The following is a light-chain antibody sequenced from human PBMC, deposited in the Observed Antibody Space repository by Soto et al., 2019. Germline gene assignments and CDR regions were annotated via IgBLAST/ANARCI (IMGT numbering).Light chain of an antibody. CDR3: QHYKSASFT. CDR2: AAS. Sequence: DIQMTQSPSSLSAAVGDRVTITCRASQGIRNYLAWYQQKPGKVPKLLIYAASTLQSGVPSRFSGGGSGTDFTLTISSQQPEDVATYYCQHYKSASFTFGPGTRVDFK. J-gene: IGKJ3*01. CDR1: QGIRNY. V-gene: IGKV1-27*01.